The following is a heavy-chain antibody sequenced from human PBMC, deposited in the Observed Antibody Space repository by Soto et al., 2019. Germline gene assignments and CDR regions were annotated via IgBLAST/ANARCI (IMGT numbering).Heavy chain of an antibody. J-gene: IGHJ6*02. Sequence: QVQLVQSGAEVKKPGSSVKVSCKASGGTFSTSAISWVRQAPGQGLEWVGGIMPVFPTPDYAQKFQGRVTITADESPTTAYLELTSLRTDATAVYYCARDKDRLQLGGNYYYFLDVWGQGTAITVSS. CDR3: ARDKDRLQLGGNYYYFLDV. CDR2: IMPVFPTP. V-gene: IGHV1-69*12. CDR1: GGTFSTSA. D-gene: IGHD1-1*01.